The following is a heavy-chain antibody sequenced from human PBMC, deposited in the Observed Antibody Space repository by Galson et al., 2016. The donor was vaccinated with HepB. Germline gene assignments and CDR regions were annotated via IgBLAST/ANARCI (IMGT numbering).Heavy chain of an antibody. CDR2: VYYNGGT. CDR1: GGSVRSPSYY. J-gene: IGHJ4*02. V-gene: IGHV4-61*03. D-gene: IGHD5-18*01. Sequence: SETLSLTCTVSGGAVSGGSVRSPSYYWTWIRQPPGKGLEWIGYVYYNGGTNYNPSLKSRVTISLDTSKKHFSLPLTSVTAADTAVYYCAREYTYDHYFDYWGQVTLVTVSS. CDR3: AREYTYDHYFDY.